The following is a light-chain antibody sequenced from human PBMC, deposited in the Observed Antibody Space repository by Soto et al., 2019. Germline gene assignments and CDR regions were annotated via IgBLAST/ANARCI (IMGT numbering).Light chain of an antibody. J-gene: IGKJ5*01. CDR3: QQRSNWPPIT. Sequence: EILLTHSPGTLSFSPVYRATLSCRASQTVSNIYLVWYQQRPGQAPRLLIYDASNRATGIPARFSGSGSGTDFTLTISSLEPEDFAVYYCQQRSNWPPITFGQGTRLEIK. V-gene: IGKV3-11*01. CDR1: QTVSNIY. CDR2: DAS.